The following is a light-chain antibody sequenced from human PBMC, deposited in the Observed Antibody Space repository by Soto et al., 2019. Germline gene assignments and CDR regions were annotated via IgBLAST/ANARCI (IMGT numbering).Light chain of an antibody. J-gene: IGKJ1*01. CDR3: HQYGTSVWA. CDR1: QSVNSNY. Sequence: EIVLTQSPGTLSLSPGERATLSCRASQSVNSNYLAWSQQKPGQAPRLLIYGASSRATGIPDRFSGSGSGTDFPLTISRLEPDDFAVYYCHQYGTSVWAFGQGTKVEV. V-gene: IGKV3-20*01. CDR2: GAS.